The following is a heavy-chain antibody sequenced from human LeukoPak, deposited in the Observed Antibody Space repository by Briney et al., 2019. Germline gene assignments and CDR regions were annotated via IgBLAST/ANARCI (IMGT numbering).Heavy chain of an antibody. Sequence: SETLSLTCSVSVDSNKNNYWSCIRQPPGKGLEGIGYIYDSGSAKYNPSLKGRVTFSVDTSKKLFSLKLTSLTAADTAVYFCAKDLSCSYYTAVGSWGQGTLVTVSS. V-gene: IGHV4-59*01. CDR3: AKDLSCSYYTAVGS. D-gene: IGHD1-26*01. CDR1: VDSNKNNY. CDR2: IYDSGSA. J-gene: IGHJ5*02.